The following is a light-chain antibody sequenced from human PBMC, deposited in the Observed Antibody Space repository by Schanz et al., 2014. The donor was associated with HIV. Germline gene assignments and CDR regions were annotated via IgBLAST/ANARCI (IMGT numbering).Light chain of an antibody. V-gene: IGLV2-14*03. CDR1: NSDIGGHDY. CDR3: TSYSDNNNSRV. CDR2: DVS. J-gene: IGLJ1*01. Sequence: QSALTQPATVSGSPGQSITVSCTGTNSDIGGHDYVSWYQQHPDKAPKLIIYDVSNRPSGVSNRFSGSKSGNTASLTVSGLQAEDEADYFCTSYSDNNNSRVFGTGTKLTVL.